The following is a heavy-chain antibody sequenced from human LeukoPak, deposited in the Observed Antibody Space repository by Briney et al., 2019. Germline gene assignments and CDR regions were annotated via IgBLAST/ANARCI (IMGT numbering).Heavy chain of an antibody. CDR2: ISSSSSYI. CDR1: GFTFSSYS. D-gene: IGHD1-26*01. J-gene: IGHJ3*02. Sequence: GGSLRLSCAASGFTFSSYSMNWVRQAPGKGLEWVSSISSSSSYIYYADSVKGRFTISRDNAKNSLYLQMNSLRAEDTAVYYCARDVSGAPDGAFDIWGQGTMVTVSS. V-gene: IGHV3-21*04. CDR3: ARDVSGAPDGAFDI.